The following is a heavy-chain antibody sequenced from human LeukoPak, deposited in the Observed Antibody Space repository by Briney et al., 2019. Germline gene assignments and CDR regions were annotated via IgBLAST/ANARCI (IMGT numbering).Heavy chain of an antibody. CDR3: AREDSYGFLYFQH. Sequence: PSETLSLTCAVSGGSISSSNWWNWVRQPPGKGLEWIGEIYHSGSTTYTPSLKSRVTTSVDTSKNQFSLKLSSVTAADTAVYYCAREDSYGFLYFQHWGQGTLVTVSS. CDR1: GGSISSSNW. V-gene: IGHV4-4*02. CDR2: IYHSGST. J-gene: IGHJ1*01. D-gene: IGHD5-18*01.